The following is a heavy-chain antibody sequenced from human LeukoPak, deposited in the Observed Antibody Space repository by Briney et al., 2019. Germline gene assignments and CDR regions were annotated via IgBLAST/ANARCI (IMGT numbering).Heavy chain of an antibody. CDR3: ARDWYYYDSSGYPLGDAFDI. CDR2: IYSGGST. Sequence: GGSLRLSCAASGFTVSSNYMSWVRQAPGKGLEWVSVIYSGGSTYYADSVKGRFTISRDNSKNTLYLQMNSLRAEDTAVYYCARDWYYYDSSGYPLGDAFDIWGQGTMVTVPS. D-gene: IGHD3-22*01. J-gene: IGHJ3*02. V-gene: IGHV3-66*01. CDR1: GFTVSSNY.